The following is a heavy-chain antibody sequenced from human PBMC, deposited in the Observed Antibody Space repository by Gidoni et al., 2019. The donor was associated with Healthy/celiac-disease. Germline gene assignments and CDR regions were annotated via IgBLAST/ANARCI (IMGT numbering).Heavy chain of an antibody. CDR3: TTPGYSSGWYSSHWYFDL. V-gene: IGHV3-73*02. J-gene: IGHJ2*01. CDR2: IRSKANSYAT. D-gene: IGHD6-19*01. CDR1: GFTFSGSA. Sequence: EVQLVESGGGLVQPGGSLKLSCAASGFTFSGSAMHWVRQASGKGLEWVGRIRSKANSYATAYAASVKGRFTISRDDSKNTAYLQMNSLKTEDTAVYYCTTPGYSSGWYSSHWYFDLWGRGTLVTVSS.